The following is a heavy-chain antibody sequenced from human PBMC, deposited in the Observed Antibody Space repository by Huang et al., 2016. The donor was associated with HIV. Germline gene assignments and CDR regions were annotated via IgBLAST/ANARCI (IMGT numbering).Heavy chain of an antibody. CDR1: GFPFNNHA. V-gene: IGHV3-30-3*01. J-gene: IGHJ3*02. CDR2: ISNDGSNN. D-gene: IGHD5-18*01. CDR3: ARAKDTWDAYDI. Sequence: QVQLVESVGGVVQPGRSLRLSCAASGFPFNNHAMHWVRQAPGKGVDWVAVISNDGSNNYYADSVKGRFTISRDSSKSTLFMHMTSLRTEDTAVYYCARAKDTWDAYDIWGQGTMVIVSS.